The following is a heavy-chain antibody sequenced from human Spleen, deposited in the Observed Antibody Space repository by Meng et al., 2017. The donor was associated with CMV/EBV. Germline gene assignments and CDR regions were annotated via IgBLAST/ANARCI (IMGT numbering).Heavy chain of an antibody. CDR1: GGSVSGYY. CDR3: ARDLYPSQFGP. D-gene: IGHD2-2*01. J-gene: IGHJ5*02. Sequence: LTCAVDGGSVSGYYWSWIRQPPGKGLEWIGEINHSGSTNYNPSLKSRVTISVDTSKNQFSLKLSSVTAADTAVYYCARDLYPSQFGPWGQGTLVTVSS. CDR2: INHSGST. V-gene: IGHV4-34*01.